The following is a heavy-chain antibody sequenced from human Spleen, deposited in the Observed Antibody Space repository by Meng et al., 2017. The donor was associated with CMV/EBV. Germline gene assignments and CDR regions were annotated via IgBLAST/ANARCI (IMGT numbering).Heavy chain of an antibody. V-gene: IGHV3-23*01. CDR1: GFTFSDYA. J-gene: IGHJ5*02. Sequence: GGSLRLSCTASGFTFSDYAMSWVRQAPGKGLEWVSTISDSGRSTYHADSVKGRLTISRDNSKNALYLQMNSLRAEDTAVYYCAKDQGSSFGDWFDPWGQGTLVTVSS. CDR2: ISDSGRST. D-gene: IGHD6-6*01. CDR3: AKDQGSSFGDWFDP.